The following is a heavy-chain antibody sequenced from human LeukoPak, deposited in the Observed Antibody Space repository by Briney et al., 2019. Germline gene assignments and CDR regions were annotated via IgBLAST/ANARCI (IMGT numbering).Heavy chain of an antibody. D-gene: IGHD6-13*01. CDR1: GYTFTSYG. Sequence: ASVKVSCKASGYTFTSYGISWVPQAPGQGLEWMGWISAYNGNTNYAQKLQGRVTMTTDTSTSTAYMELRSLRSDDTAVYYCARGPSSSWYAEYFQHWGQGTLVTVSS. CDR2: ISAYNGNT. V-gene: IGHV1-18*01. CDR3: ARGPSSSWYAEYFQH. J-gene: IGHJ1*01.